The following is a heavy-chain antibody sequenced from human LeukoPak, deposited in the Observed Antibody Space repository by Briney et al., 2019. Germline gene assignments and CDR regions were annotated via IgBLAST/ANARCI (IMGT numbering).Heavy chain of an antibody. CDR2: ISNSGGST. Sequence: GGSLRLSCAASGFTFSSYAMNWVRQAPGKGLEWVSAISNSGGSTYYGDSVKGRFTISRDNSKSTLYLLINSLRAEDTAAYYCAKVATWTHFDYWGRGTLVTVSS. D-gene: IGHD3/OR15-3a*01. CDR3: AKVATWTHFDY. J-gene: IGHJ4*02. V-gene: IGHV3-23*01. CDR1: GFTFSSYA.